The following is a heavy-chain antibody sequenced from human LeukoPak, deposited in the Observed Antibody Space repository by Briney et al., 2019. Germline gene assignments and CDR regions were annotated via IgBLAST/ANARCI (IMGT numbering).Heavy chain of an antibody. J-gene: IGHJ3*02. CDR1: GGSFSGYY. V-gene: IGHV4-34*01. D-gene: IGHD1-26*01. Sequence: SETLSLTCAVYGGSFSGYYWSWIRQPPGKGLEWIGEINRSGSTNYNPSLKSRVTISVDTSKNQFSLKLSSVTAADTAVYYCAREGVGARAFDIWGQGTMVTVSS. CDR2: INRSGST. CDR3: AREGVGARAFDI.